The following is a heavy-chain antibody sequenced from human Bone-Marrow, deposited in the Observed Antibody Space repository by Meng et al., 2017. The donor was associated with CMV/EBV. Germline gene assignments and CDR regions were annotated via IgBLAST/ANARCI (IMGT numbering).Heavy chain of an antibody. D-gene: IGHD4-17*01. CDR3: ARESNRHGDYPDTFDI. CDR1: GFTFSGYW. V-gene: IGHV3-7*01. J-gene: IGHJ3*02. CDR2: INKDGSEQ. Sequence: GESLKISCAASGFTFSGYWMSWVRQAPGKGLEWVGNINKDGSEQYYVESVKGRFIISRDNANNSVYLQMNSLRAEDTAVYYCARESNRHGDYPDTFDIWGQGTMVTVSS.